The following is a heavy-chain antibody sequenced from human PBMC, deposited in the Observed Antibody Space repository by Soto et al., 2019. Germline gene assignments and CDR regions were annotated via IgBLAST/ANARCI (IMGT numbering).Heavy chain of an antibody. J-gene: IGHJ6*02. CDR1: GYTVTGYY. D-gene: IGHD3-16*01. V-gene: IGHV1-46*01. CDR3: AREGEMPYYYYGLDV. Sequence: ASVKVSCKASGYTVTGYYMHWVRQAPGQGLEWVGWINPSGDSTNYAQKLQGRVTMTTDTSTSTAYMELRSLRSDDTAVYYCAREGEMPYYYYGLDVWGQGTTVTVSS. CDR2: INPSGDST.